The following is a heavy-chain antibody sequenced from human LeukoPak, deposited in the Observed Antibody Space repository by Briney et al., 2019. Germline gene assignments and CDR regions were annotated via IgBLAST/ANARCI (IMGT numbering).Heavy chain of an antibody. CDR3: ARHRFGHLFDY. V-gene: IGHV4-59*01. J-gene: IGHJ4*02. D-gene: IGHD3-16*01. CDR2: VYHTGHT. Sequence: SETLSLTCTVSGDSISSYYWSWIRQPPGKGLEWIGYVYHTGHTHYSPSLKSRVTVSLDTSRNQVSLILSSVTAADTAVYYCARHRFGHLFDYWGQGTLVFVSS. CDR1: GDSISSYY.